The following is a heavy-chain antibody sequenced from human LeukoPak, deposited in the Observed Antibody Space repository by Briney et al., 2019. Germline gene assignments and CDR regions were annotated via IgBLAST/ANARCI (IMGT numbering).Heavy chain of an antibody. CDR3: ARALTSAVAGPRWFDP. V-gene: IGHV3-21*01. D-gene: IGHD6-19*01. CDR2: ISSSSSYI. Sequence: GGSLRLSCAASGFTFSSYSMNWVRQAPGKGLEWVSSISSSSSYIYYADSVKGRFTISRDNAKNSLYLQMNSLRAEDTAVYYCARALTSAVAGPRWFDPWGQGTLVTVSS. J-gene: IGHJ5*02. CDR1: GFTFSSYS.